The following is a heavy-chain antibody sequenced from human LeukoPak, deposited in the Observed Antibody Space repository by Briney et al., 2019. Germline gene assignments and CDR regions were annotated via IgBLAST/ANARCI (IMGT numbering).Heavy chain of an antibody. Sequence: SETLSLTCTVSGASLSAYYWNWIRQPAGKGLEWIGHFYARGNSNYNPSLKSRVTMSVDTSKRHFSLKLRSVTAADSAVYYCAKELPGAGLFDSWGLGTLVTVSS. CDR3: AKELPGAGLFDS. CDR2: FYARGNS. J-gene: IGHJ4*01. D-gene: IGHD2-21*02. CDR1: GASLSAYY. V-gene: IGHV4-4*07.